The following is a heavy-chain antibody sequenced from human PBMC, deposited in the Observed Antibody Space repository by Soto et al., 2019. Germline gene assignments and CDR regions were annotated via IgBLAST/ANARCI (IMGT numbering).Heavy chain of an antibody. CDR2: IWYDGSHI. Sequence: QAHLVQSGGGVVQPGRSLRLSCVASGFTFSTYNMHWVRQTPGKGLEWVAVIWYDGSHISYGDSLKGRFTISRDNSKNTLYLQMNGRRAEDTAVYYCARDYARAFDIWGQGTMVTVSS. CDR1: GFTFSTYN. V-gene: IGHV3-33*01. CDR3: ARDYARAFDI. D-gene: IGHD4-17*01. J-gene: IGHJ3*02.